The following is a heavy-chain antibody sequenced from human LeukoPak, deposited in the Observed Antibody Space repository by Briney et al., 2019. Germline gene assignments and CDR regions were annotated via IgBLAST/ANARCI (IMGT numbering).Heavy chain of an antibody. Sequence: GGSLRLSYAASGFTFSSYAMSWVRQAPGKGLEWVSAISGSGGSTYYADSVKGRFTISRDNSKNTLYLQMNSLRAEDTAVYYCAKGRGRFSSSSASYYYYMDVWGKGTTVTVSS. D-gene: IGHD6-6*01. CDR2: ISGSGGST. CDR1: GFTFSSYA. J-gene: IGHJ6*03. V-gene: IGHV3-23*01. CDR3: AKGRGRFSSSSASYYYYMDV.